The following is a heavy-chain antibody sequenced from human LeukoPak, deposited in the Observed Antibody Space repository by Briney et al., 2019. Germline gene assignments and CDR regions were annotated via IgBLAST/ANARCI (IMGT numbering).Heavy chain of an antibody. D-gene: IGHD6-25*01. CDR1: GFTLSAYE. J-gene: IGHJ4*02. CDR3: ARGRGAFDY. Sequence: PGGSLRLSCAASGFTLSAYEMNWVRQAPGKGLEWVSYITSSGYTITYADSVKGRFTISRDNAKNSLYLQMNSLRAEDTAVYYCARGRGAFDYWGQGTLVTVSP. V-gene: IGHV3-48*03. CDR2: ITSSGYTI.